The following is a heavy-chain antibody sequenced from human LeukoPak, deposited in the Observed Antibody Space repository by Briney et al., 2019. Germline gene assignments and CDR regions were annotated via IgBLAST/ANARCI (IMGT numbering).Heavy chain of an antibody. V-gene: IGHV3-53*01. CDR3: ARDRTGSYYGIDSY. CDR1: GFIVSSNY. CDR2: IYSGGST. Sequence: GGSLRLSCAASGFIVSSNYMSWVRQAPGRGLEWVSVIYSGGSTYYADSVKGRFTISRDNSKNTLYLQMNSLRAEDTAVYYCARDRTGSYYGIDSYWGQGTLVTVSS. D-gene: IGHD1-26*01. J-gene: IGHJ4*02.